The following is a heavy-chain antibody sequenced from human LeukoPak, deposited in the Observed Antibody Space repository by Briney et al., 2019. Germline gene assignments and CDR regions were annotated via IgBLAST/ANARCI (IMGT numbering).Heavy chain of an antibody. V-gene: IGHV3-9*01. Sequence: GGSLRLSCAASGFTFDDYAMHWVRQAPGKGLEWVSGISWNSGSIGYADSVKGRFTISRDNAKNSLYLQMNSLRAEDTALYYCARKGYYYDSSGFDYWGQGTLVTVSS. CDR3: ARKGYYYDSSGFDY. CDR2: ISWNSGSI. CDR1: GFTFDDYA. D-gene: IGHD3-22*01. J-gene: IGHJ4*02.